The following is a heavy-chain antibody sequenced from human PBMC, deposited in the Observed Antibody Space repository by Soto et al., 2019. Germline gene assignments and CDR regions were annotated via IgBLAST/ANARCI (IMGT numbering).Heavy chain of an antibody. CDR1: GGTFSSYA. J-gene: IGHJ6*02. D-gene: IGHD3-22*01. V-gene: IGHV1-69*12. Sequence: QVQLVQSGAEVKKPGSSVKVSCKASGGTFSSYAISWVRQAPGQGLEWMGGIIPIFGTANYAQKFQGRVAITADESTSTVYMELSSLRSEDTAVYYCAGGGQSPVVVIPYYYYGMDVWGQGTTVTVSS. CDR2: IIPIFGTA. CDR3: AGGGQSPVVVIPYYYYGMDV.